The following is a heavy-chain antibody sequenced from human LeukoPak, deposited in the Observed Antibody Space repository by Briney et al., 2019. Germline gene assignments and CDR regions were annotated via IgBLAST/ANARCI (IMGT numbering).Heavy chain of an antibody. CDR3: ARDPEGYSSSSPFDY. CDR1: GGSISSYY. CDR2: IYYSGST. J-gene: IGHJ4*02. D-gene: IGHD6-6*01. Sequence: PSETLSLTCTVSGGSISSYYWSWIRQPPGKGLEWIGYIYYSGSTSYNPSLKSRVTISVDTSKNQFSLKLNSVTPEDTAVYYCARDPEGYSSSSPFDYWGQGTLVTVSS. V-gene: IGHV4-59*12.